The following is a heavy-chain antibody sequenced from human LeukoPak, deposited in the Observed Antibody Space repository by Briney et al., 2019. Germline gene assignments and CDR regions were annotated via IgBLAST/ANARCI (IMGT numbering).Heavy chain of an antibody. D-gene: IGHD3-10*01. V-gene: IGHV1-69*04. CDR1: GGTYSSYS. Sequence: SVKVSCKSSGGTYSSYSINWVRQAPGQGLEWMGRVLPVLGLSKTAQNFQGRVTITADKSTTTAYMELSSLRSEDTAVYYCARGSYYGSGSATDAFDIWGQGTKVTVS. CDR3: ARGSYYGSGSATDAFDI. J-gene: IGHJ3*02. CDR2: VLPVLGLS.